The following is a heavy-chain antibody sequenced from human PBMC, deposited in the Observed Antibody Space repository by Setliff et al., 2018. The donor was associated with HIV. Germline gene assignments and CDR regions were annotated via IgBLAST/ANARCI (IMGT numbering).Heavy chain of an antibody. Sequence: ASVKVSCKASGYTFIDKYMHWVRQAPGEGLHWMGRIDPENDETKYSQKFQVRFTMTADRSTDTAYMELSGLRSEDTAIYYCVLYSTGASRFDYWGQGTLVTVSS. CDR2: IDPENDET. CDR3: VLYSTGASRFDY. CDR1: GYTFIDKY. D-gene: IGHD2-8*01. V-gene: IGHV1-69-2*01. J-gene: IGHJ4*02.